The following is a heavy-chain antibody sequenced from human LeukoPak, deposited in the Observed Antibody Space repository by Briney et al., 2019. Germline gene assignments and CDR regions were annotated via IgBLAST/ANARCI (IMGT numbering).Heavy chain of an antibody. D-gene: IGHD3-10*01. CDR2: INWNGGST. V-gene: IGHV3-20*04. CDR3: ARGRDVYSYGSGSYGVGAFDI. CDR1: GFTFDDYG. J-gene: IGHJ3*02. Sequence: GGSLRLSXAASGFTFDDYGMSWVRQAPGKGLEWVSGINWNGGSTGYADSVNGRFTISRDNAKNSLYLQMNSLRAEDTALYYCARGRDVYSYGSGSYGVGAFDIWGQGTMVTVSS.